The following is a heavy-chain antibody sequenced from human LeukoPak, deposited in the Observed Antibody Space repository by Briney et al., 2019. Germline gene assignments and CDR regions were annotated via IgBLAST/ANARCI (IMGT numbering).Heavy chain of an antibody. CDR2: INSDGSTT. CDR1: GFTFSNYC. J-gene: IGHJ3*02. CDR3: ARPRCSGWNNAFDM. Sequence: GGSLRLSCAASGFTFSNYCMHWVRQAPGKGLLWVSDINSDGSTTRYADSVKGRCTISRDNAKNTLYLQMNSLRAEDTAVYYCARPRCSGWNNAFDMWGQGTMVTVSS. D-gene: IGHD6-19*01. V-gene: IGHV3-74*01.